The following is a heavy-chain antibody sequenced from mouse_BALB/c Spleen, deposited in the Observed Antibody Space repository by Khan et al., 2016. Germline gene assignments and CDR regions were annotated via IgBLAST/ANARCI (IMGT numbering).Heavy chain of an antibody. D-gene: IGHD2-1*01. CDR2: INSDFIPL. Sequence: IGYINSDFIPLNYSPSIKDRFTIFRDNDKSTLYLQMSNVRSEDTATYFCMRYGNYWYFDVWGAGTTVTVSS. CDR3: MRYGNYWYFDV. J-gene: IGHJ1*01. V-gene: IGHV11-2*02.